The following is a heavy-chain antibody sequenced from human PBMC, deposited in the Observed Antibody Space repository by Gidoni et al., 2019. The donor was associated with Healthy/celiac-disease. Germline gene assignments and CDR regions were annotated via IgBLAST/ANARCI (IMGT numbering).Heavy chain of an antibody. D-gene: IGHD2-2*01. CDR2: TA. V-gene: IGHV1-69*01. CDR3: ASLPTKYCSSSSCYYDY. Sequence: TANYAQKFQGRVTITADESTSTAYMELGSLRSEDTAVYFCASLPTKYCSSSSCYYDYWGQGTLVTVSS. J-gene: IGHJ4*02.